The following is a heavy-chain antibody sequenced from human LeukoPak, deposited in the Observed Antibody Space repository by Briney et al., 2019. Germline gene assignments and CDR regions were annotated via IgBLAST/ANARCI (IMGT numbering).Heavy chain of an antibody. Sequence: GGSLRLSCAASGFTFSSYAMSWVRQAPGKGLEWVSAISGSPGSTYYADSVKGRFTISRDNSKNTLYLQMNSLRAEDTAVYYCAREGRQDYYYYYYMDVWGKGTTVTVSS. CDR2: ISGSPGST. V-gene: IGHV3-23*01. J-gene: IGHJ6*03. CDR1: GFTFSSYA. CDR3: AREGRQDYYYYYYMDV.